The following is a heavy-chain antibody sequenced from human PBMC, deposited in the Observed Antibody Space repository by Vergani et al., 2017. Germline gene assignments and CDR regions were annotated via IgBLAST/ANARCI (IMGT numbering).Heavy chain of an antibody. J-gene: IGHJ6*02. CDR1: GYTFTSYG. CDR2: ISAYNGNT. V-gene: IGHV1-18*01. Sequence: QVQLVQSGAEVKKPGASVKVSCKASGYTFTSYGISWVRQAPGQGLEWMGWISAYNGNTNYAQKLQGRVTMTTDTSTSTAYMELRSLRSDDTAVYYCAKAPGIAAAGNVYYYYGMDVWGQGTTVTVSS. CDR3: AKAPGIAAAGNVYYYYGMDV. D-gene: IGHD6-13*01.